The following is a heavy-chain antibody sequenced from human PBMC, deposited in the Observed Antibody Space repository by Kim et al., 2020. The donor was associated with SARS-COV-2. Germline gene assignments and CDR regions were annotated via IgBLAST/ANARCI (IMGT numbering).Heavy chain of an antibody. CDR3: ARFGSVWSLSS. CDR2: INTDGSFT. J-gene: IGHJ4*02. D-gene: IGHD6-19*01. V-gene: IGHV3-74*01. CDR1: GFTFSSDW. Sequence: GGSLRLSCAGSGFTFSSDWMHWVRQAPGKGLEWVSRINTDGSFTTNADSVKGRFTISRDNAKNTLYLQMNSLRAEDTAVYYCARFGSVWSLSSWGQGTLVTVSS.